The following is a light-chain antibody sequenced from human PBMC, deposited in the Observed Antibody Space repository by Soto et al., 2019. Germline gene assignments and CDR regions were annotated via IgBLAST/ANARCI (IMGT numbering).Light chain of an antibody. J-gene: IGKJ1*01. CDR1: QGMRSY. CDR2: AAT. Sequence: DIQWTQSPSFLSASVGDRVSITSRASQGMRSYLAWYQHKPGKAPKLLIYAATTLQSGVPSRCSGSGSGTEFSLTISILQPEDFASYYCQQLNSYPLTFGQGTKVDSK. CDR3: QQLNSYPLT. V-gene: IGKV1-9*01.